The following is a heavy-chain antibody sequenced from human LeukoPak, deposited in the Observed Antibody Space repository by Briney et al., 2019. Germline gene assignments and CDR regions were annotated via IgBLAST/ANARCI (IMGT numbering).Heavy chain of an antibody. J-gene: IGHJ6*02. V-gene: IGHV5-51*01. D-gene: IGHD1-26*01. CDR1: GYSFTSYW. CDR2: IYPGDSDT. Sequence: GESLQISCKGSGYSFTSYWIGWVRQMPGKGLEWRGIIYPGDSDTRYSPSFQGQVTISADKSISTAYLQWSSLKASDTAMYYCARMYSGSYDYYYGMDVWGQGTTVTVSS. CDR3: ARMYSGSYDYYYGMDV.